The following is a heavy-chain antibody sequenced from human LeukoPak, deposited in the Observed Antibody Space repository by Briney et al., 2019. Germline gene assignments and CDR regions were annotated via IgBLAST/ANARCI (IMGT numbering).Heavy chain of an antibody. Sequence: SETLSLTCTVSGGSISSSSYYWGWIRQPPGKGLEWIGSICYSGSTYYNPSLKSRVTISVDTSKTQFSLKLSSVTAADTAVYYCARRGAMVRGVIRGYFDYWGQGTLVTVSS. V-gene: IGHV4-39*01. CDR1: GGSISSSSYY. D-gene: IGHD3-10*01. CDR2: ICYSGST. J-gene: IGHJ4*02. CDR3: ARRGAMVRGVIRGYFDY.